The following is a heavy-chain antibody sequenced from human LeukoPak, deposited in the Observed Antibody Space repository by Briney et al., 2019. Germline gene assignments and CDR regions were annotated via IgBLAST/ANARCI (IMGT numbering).Heavy chain of an antibody. Sequence: GESLKISCKGSGYSFTSYWIGWVRQMPGKGLEWTGIIYPGDSDTRYSPSFQGQVTISADKSISTAYLQWSSLKASDTAMYYCARIVTYYYDSSGYHDYWGQGTRVTVSS. CDR2: IYPGDSDT. D-gene: IGHD3-22*01. CDR3: ARIVTYYYDSSGYHDY. J-gene: IGHJ4*02. V-gene: IGHV5-51*01. CDR1: GYSFTSYW.